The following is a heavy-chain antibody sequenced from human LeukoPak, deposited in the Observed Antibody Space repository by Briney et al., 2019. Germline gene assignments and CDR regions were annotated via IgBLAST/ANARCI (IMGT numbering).Heavy chain of an antibody. D-gene: IGHD3-9*01. J-gene: IGHJ4*02. CDR1: GFTVSSNY. CDR3: ARSASGANQSDWFKPYYFDY. Sequence: GGSLRLSCAASGFTVSSNYMSWVRQAPGKGLEWVSVIYSGGSTYYADSVKGRFTISRDNSKNTLYLQMNSLRAEDTAVYYCARSASGANQSDWFKPYYFDYWGQGTLVTVSS. CDR2: IYSGGST. V-gene: IGHV3-53*01.